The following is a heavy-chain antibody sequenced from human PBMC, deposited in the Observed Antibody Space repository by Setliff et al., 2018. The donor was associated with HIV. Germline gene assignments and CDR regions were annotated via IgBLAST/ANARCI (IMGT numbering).Heavy chain of an antibody. CDR1: GGSISSGFYY. D-gene: IGHD4-17*01. Sequence: PSETLSLTCTVSGGSISSGFYYWTWIRQHPGKGLEWIGYIYYSGSTYYNPSLKSRVTISVDTSKNQFSLKLSSVTAADTAVYYCARVYGVTTLNYYYYMDVWGKGTTVTVSS. CDR2: IYYSGST. J-gene: IGHJ6*03. CDR3: ARVYGVTTLNYYYYMDV. V-gene: IGHV4-31*03.